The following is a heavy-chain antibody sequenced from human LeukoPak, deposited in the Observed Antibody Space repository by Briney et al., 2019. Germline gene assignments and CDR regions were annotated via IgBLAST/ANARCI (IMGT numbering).Heavy chain of an antibody. CDR3: TFSSYGDHVGVDAFDI. CDR2: INSDGRST. J-gene: IGHJ3*02. V-gene: IGHV3-74*01. Sequence: GGSLRLSCAASGFMFSSYWMHWVRQDPEKGLVWVSRINSDGRSTNYADSVKGRFTISRDNAKNTLYLQMNSLRAEDTAVYYCTFSSYGDHVGVDAFDIWGQGTMVTVSS. D-gene: IGHD4-17*01. CDR1: GFMFSSYW.